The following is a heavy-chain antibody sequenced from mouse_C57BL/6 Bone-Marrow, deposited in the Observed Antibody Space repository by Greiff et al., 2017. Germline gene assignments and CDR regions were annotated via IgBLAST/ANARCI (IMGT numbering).Heavy chain of an antibody. CDR3: ARSGYGNYVDYAMDY. D-gene: IGHD2-1*01. Sequence: QVQLQQSGAELARPGASVKLSCKASGYTFTSYGISWVKQRTGQGLEWIGEIYPRSGNTYYNEKFKGKDTLTADKSSSTAYMELRSLTSEDSAVYFCARSGYGNYVDYAMDYWGQGTSVTVAS. CDR1: GYTFTSYG. V-gene: IGHV1-81*01. CDR2: IYPRSGNT. J-gene: IGHJ4*01.